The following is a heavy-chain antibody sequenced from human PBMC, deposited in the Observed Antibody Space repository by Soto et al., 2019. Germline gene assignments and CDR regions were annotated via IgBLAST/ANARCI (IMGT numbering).Heavy chain of an antibody. V-gene: IGHV3-23*01. CDR1: GFTFDIYA. CDR2: ISGSGDST. J-gene: IGHJ6*02. D-gene: IGHD2-21*02. CDR3: ARDERVVTAIPYYYYYYGMDV. Sequence: PGGSLRLSCVVSGFTFDIYALNWVRQAPGKGLEWVSGISGSGDSTYYADSVKGRFTISRDNSKNTLYLQMNSLRAEDTAVYYCARDERVVTAIPYYYYYYGMDVWGQGTTVTVSS.